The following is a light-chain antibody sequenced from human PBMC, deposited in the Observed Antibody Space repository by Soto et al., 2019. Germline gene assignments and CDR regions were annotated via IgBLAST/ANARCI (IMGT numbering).Light chain of an antibody. Sequence: QSALTQPASVSGSPGQSITISCTGTSSDVGGYNYVSWYQQHPGKAPKLMIYDVSNRPSGVSNRFSGSKSGNTASLTISELQAEDEADYYCSSYTSSNTLVFGGGTKLTVL. CDR1: SSDVGGYNY. CDR2: DVS. CDR3: SSYTSSNTLV. V-gene: IGLV2-14*01. J-gene: IGLJ2*01.